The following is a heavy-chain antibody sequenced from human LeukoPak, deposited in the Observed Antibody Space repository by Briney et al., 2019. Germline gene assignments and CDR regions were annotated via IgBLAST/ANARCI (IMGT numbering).Heavy chain of an antibody. CDR1: GFTFSNSA. V-gene: IGHV1-58*01. D-gene: IGHD2/OR15-2a*01. CDR2: IVVGSGNT. CDR3: AVDVIYESD. Sequence: SVKVSCKASGFTFSNSAVQWVRQARGQRLEWIGWIVVGSGNTNYAQKFQERVTITRDMSTSTAYMELSSLRSEDTAVYYCAVDVIYESDWGQGTLITVSS. J-gene: IGHJ4*02.